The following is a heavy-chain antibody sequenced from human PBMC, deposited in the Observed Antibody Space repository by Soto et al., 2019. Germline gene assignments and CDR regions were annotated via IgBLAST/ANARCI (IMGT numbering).Heavy chain of an antibody. V-gene: IGHV1-24*01. CDR2: FDPEDGET. J-gene: IGHJ4*02. Sequence: ASVKVSCKVSGYTLTELSMHWVRQAPGKGLEWMGGFDPEDGETIYAQKFQGRVTMTEDTSTDTAYMELSSLRSEDTAVYYCATVPHDYSNYEWYYFDYWGQGTLVTVSS. CDR3: ATVPHDYSNYEWYYFDY. D-gene: IGHD4-4*01. CDR1: GYTLTELS.